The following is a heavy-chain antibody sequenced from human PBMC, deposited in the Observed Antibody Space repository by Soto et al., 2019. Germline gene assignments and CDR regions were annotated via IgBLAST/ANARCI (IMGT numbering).Heavy chain of an antibody. CDR1: GYTFTSYD. CDR2: MNPNSGNT. V-gene: IGHV1-8*01. J-gene: IGHJ4*02. CDR3: ARRAETNGWNGFGAYKYYFDF. D-gene: IGHD1-1*01. Sequence: GASVKVSCKASGYTFTSYDINWVRQDTGQGLEWMGWMNPNSGNTGYAQKFQGRVTMTRNTSISTAYMELSSLRSEDTAVYYCARRAETNGWNGFGAYKYYFDFWGQRTLVTVSS.